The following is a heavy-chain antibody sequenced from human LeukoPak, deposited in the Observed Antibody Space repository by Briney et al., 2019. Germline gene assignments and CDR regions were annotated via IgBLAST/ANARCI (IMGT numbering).Heavy chain of an antibody. V-gene: IGHV3-7*01. CDR1: GFTFSNYW. CDR3: ARGEGLGTTNGGYYFAY. D-gene: IGHD1-26*01. CDR2: IKQDGSDK. J-gene: IGHJ4*02. Sequence: GGTLRLSCATSGFTFSNYWMSWVRRAPGKGLEWVANIKQDGSDKYYVDSVKGRFTISRDNAKNSLYLQMNTLRAEDTAVYYCARGEGLGTTNGGYYFAYWGQGSLVIVSS.